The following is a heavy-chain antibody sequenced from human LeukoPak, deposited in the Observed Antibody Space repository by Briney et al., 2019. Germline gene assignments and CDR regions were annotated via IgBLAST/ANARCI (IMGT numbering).Heavy chain of an antibody. Sequence: RGASVKVSCKASGGTFSSYAISWVRQAPGQGLEWMGGIIPIFGTANYAQKFQGRVTITADKSTSTAYMEPSSLRSEDTAVYYCARVGHGSGSYGRFDPWGQGTLVTVSS. CDR3: ARVGHGSGSYGRFDP. V-gene: IGHV1-69*06. CDR1: GGTFSSYA. J-gene: IGHJ5*02. CDR2: IIPIFGTA. D-gene: IGHD3-10*01.